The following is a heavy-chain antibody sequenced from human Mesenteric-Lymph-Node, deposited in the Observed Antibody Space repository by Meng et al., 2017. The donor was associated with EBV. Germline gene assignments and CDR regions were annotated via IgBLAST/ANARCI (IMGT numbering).Heavy chain of an antibody. CDR1: GYTFTSYA. V-gene: IGHV1-3*01. Sequence: VQLVQSGAEVKKPWASVKVSCKASGYTFTSYAMHWVRQAPGQRLEWMGWINVGKGDTKYSQKFQGRVTITRDTSASTAYMELSSLRSEDTAVYYCARDSSGDSRFFDPWGQGTLVTVSS. CDR2: INVGKGDT. D-gene: IGHD6-19*01. J-gene: IGHJ5*02. CDR3: ARDSSGDSRFFDP.